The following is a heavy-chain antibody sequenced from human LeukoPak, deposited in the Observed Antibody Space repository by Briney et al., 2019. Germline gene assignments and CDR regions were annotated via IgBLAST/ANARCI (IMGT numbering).Heavy chain of an antibody. CDR2: VNHSGST. J-gene: IGHJ4*02. Sequence: SETLSLTCAVYGGSFSGYYWSWIRQPPGKGLEWIGEVNHSGSTNYNPSLKSRVTISVDTSKNQFSLKLSSVTAADTAVYYCARGRFDYWGQGTLVTVSS. CDR3: ARGRFDY. V-gene: IGHV4-34*01. CDR1: GGSFSGYY.